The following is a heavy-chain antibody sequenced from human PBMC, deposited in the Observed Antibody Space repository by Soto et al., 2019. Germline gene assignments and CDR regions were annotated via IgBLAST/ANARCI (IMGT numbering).Heavy chain of an antibody. D-gene: IGHD2-2*01. Sequence: QVQLVQSGAEVKKPGASVKVSCKASGYTFTGYYMHWVRQAPGQGLEWMGWINPNSGGTSYAQKFQGWVTMTRDTSISTAYMELSRLRSDDTAAYYCARDSGGAIVVVPAAYGMDVWGQGTTVTVSS. CDR3: ARDSGGAIVVVPAAYGMDV. CDR1: GYTFTGYY. V-gene: IGHV1-2*04. CDR2: INPNSGGT. J-gene: IGHJ6*02.